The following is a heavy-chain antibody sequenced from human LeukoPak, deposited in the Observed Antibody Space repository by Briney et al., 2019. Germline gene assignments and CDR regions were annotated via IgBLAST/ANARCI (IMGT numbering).Heavy chain of an antibody. J-gene: IGHJ4*02. CDR2: ISGSGGST. CDR1: GFTFSSYA. CDR3: AKAPLVRGAYFDY. V-gene: IGHV3-23*01. Sequence: GGSLRLSCAASGFTFSSYAMGWVRQAPGKGLEWVSAISGSGGSTYYADSVKGRFTISRDNSKNTLYLQMNSLRAEDTAVYYCAKAPLVRGAYFDYWGQGTLVTVSS. D-gene: IGHD3-10*01.